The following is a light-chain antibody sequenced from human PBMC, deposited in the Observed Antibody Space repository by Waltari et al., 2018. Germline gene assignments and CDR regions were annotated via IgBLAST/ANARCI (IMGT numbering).Light chain of an antibody. Sequence: DIQMTQSPSTLSASVGDRVTITCRASQSISDWLAWYQQKPGKAPKLLIYRASSLESGVPSRFSGSGSGTEFTLTIGRLQPDDFAIYYGQQYNSWGGSSFGPGTKVEFK. J-gene: IGKJ3*01. CDR1: QSISDW. CDR2: RAS. CDR3: QQYNSWGGSS. V-gene: IGKV1-5*03.